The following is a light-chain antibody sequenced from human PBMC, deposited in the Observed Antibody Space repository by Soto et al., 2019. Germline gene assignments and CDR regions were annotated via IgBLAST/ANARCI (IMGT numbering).Light chain of an antibody. CDR1: HSISTY. J-gene: IGKJ2*01. V-gene: IGKV1-39*01. Sequence: DIQLTQSPSSLSASVGDRVTITCRASHSISTYLNWYQQKPGKAPSLLIYTTSSLQSGVPSRFSGSVSGTDFTLTIGGLQPADFAIYYCQQSYSSPYTFGLGTKVQIK. CDR2: TTS. CDR3: QQSYSSPYT.